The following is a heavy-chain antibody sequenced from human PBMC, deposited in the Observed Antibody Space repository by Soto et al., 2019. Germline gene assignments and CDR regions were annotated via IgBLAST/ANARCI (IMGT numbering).Heavy chain of an antibody. CDR3: AKNRGITIFPEASDI. D-gene: IGHD3-9*01. Sequence: GGSLRLSCAASGFTFSSYAMSWVRQAPGKGLEWVSAISGSGGSTYYADSVKGRFTISRDNSKNTLYLQMNSLRAEDTDVYYCAKNRGITIFPEASDIWGKGTMVTVSS. CDR1: GFTFSSYA. CDR2: ISGSGGST. J-gene: IGHJ3*02. V-gene: IGHV3-23*01.